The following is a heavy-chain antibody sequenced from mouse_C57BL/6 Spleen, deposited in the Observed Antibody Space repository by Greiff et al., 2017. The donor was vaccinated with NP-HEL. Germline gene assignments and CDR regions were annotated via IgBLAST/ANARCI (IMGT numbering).Heavy chain of an antibody. Sequence: QVQLQQPGAELVRPGSSVKLSCKASGYTFTSYWMHWVKQRPIQGLEWIGNIDPSDSETHYNQKFKDKATLTVDKSSSTAYMQLSSLTSEDSAVYYCARWDYYGSGGYFDYWGQGTTLTVSS. D-gene: IGHD1-1*01. CDR2: IDPSDSET. CDR3: ARWDYYGSGGYFDY. V-gene: IGHV1-52*01. J-gene: IGHJ2*01. CDR1: GYTFTSYW.